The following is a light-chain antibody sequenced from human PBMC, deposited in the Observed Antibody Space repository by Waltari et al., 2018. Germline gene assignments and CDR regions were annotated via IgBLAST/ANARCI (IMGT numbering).Light chain of an antibody. Sequence: DIVMTQSPDSLAVSLGERATINCKSSQSVLYSSNNKNYLAWYQQKPGQPPKLLIYWASTRESGVPDRFSGSGSGTDSTLTISSLQAEDVAVYYCQQYSTTPRTFGQGTKVEIK. J-gene: IGKJ1*01. CDR2: WAS. V-gene: IGKV4-1*01. CDR3: QQYSTTPRT. CDR1: QSVLYSSNNKNY.